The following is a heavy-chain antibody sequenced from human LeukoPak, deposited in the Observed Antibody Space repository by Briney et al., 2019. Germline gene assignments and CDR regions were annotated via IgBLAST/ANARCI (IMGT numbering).Heavy chain of an antibody. Sequence: SETLSLTCAVYGGSFSGYYWSWIRQPPGKGLEWIGEINHSGSTNYNPSLKSRVTISVDTSKNQFSLKLSSVTVADTAVYYCASGARWLQSGYWGQGTLVTVSS. J-gene: IGHJ4*02. CDR3: ASGARWLQSGY. CDR1: GGSFSGYY. CDR2: INHSGST. D-gene: IGHD5-24*01. V-gene: IGHV4-34*01.